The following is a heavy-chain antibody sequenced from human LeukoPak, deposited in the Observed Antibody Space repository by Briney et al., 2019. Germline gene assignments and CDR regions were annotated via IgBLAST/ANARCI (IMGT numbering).Heavy chain of an antibody. V-gene: IGHV3-30-3*01. CDR1: GFTFSSYA. J-gene: IGHJ4*02. CDR2: ISYDGSNK. CDR3: ARARRMAVAVPFDY. D-gene: IGHD6-19*01. Sequence: GGSLRLSCAASGFTFSSYAMHWVRQAPGKGLEWVAVISYDGSNKYYADSVKGRFTISRDNSKNTLYLQMNSLRAEDTAVYYCARARRMAVAVPFDYWGLGTLATVSS.